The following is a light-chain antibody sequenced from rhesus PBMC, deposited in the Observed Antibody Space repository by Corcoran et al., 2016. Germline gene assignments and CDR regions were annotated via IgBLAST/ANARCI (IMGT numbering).Light chain of an antibody. CDR3: QQSSNLWT. CDR1: QSVGSY. CDR2: GAS. Sequence: ETVVTQSPATLSLSPGERATLSCRASQSVGSYLAWYQQKPGQAPRLLSYGASRRATGIPDRFSGSGSGTDFTLTLSSLEPEEVGVYYCQQSSNLWTFGQGTKVEIK. J-gene: IGKJ1*01. V-gene: IGKV3-24*04.